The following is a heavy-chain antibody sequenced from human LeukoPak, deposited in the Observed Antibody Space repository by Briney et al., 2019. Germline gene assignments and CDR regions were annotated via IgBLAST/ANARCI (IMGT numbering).Heavy chain of an antibody. V-gene: IGHV3-49*04. CDR2: IRSKAYGGTT. J-gene: IGHJ5*02. D-gene: IGHD3-3*01. CDR3: TRDSLLEWVGPGWFDP. Sequence: GGSLRLSCAASGFTVSSNYMSWVRQAPGKGLEWVGFIRSKAYGGTTEYAASVKGRFTISRDDSKSIAYLQMNSLKTEDTAVYYCTRDSLLEWVGPGWFDPWGQGTLSSSPQ. CDR1: GFTVSSNY.